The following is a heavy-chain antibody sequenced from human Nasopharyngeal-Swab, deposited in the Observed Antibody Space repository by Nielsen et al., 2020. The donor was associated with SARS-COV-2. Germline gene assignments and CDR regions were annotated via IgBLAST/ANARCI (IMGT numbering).Heavy chain of an antibody. CDR3: ARHKLSGIAVAGAAVNWFDP. CDR2: IYYSGST. Sequence: WIRQPPGKGLEWIGSIYYSGSTYYNPSPKSRVTISVDTSKNQFSLKLSSVTAADTAVYYCARHKLSGIAVAGAAVNWFDPWGQGTLVTVSS. D-gene: IGHD6-19*01. V-gene: IGHV4-39*01. J-gene: IGHJ5*02.